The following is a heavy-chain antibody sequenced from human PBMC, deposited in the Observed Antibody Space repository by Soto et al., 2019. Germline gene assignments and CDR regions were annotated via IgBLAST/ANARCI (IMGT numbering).Heavy chain of an antibody. J-gene: IGHJ4*02. CDR3: ARGISLIVEVQSDAPAKYYFDS. D-gene: IGHD2-21*01. CDR1: GGSFSCHF. CDR2: INHSGST. V-gene: IGHV4-34*01. Sequence: ETFSRTFTVYGGSFSCHFWSWIRQPPGKVLELIGEINHSGSTNFNQSLKSRVTISVDTSKNQFSLKVNYLTAAETAVYYCARGISLIVEVQSDAPAKYYFDSWVQ.